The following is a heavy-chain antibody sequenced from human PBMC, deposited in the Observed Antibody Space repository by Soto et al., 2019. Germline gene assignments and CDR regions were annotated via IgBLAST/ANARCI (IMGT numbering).Heavy chain of an antibody. CDR2: IYRTGST. Sequence: PSEALSLTCAVSGGSFTSNNWWPCFRPPPGQGLEWIGEIYRTGSTNYNPSLKSRVTISLDKSENQFSLKVTSLTAADTAVYYCASRDPGTSVDYWGQGTLVTVSS. D-gene: IGHD1-7*01. J-gene: IGHJ4*02. CDR1: GGSFTSNNW. CDR3: ASRDPGTSVDY. V-gene: IGHV4-4*02.